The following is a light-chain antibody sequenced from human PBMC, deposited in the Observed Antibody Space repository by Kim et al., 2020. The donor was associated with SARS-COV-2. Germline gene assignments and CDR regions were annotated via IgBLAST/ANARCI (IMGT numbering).Light chain of an antibody. V-gene: IGKV2-28*01. J-gene: IGKJ1*01. CDR2: MGS. Sequence: DIVMTQSPLSLPVTPGEPASISCESSQSLLHSNGFIYLDWYLQKPGQAPQLLIYMGSNRTAGVPDRFSGSESGTEFTLKISRVEAEDVEVYYCMQALQTPWTVGLEPKVDIK. CDR3: MQALQTPWT. CDR1: QSLLHSNGFIY.